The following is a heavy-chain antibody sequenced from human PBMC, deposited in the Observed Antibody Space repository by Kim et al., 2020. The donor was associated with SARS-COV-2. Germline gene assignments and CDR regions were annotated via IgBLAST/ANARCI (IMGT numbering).Heavy chain of an antibody. D-gene: IGHD6-13*01. CDR3: ARDPQQYYYGMDV. Sequence: YSPKFQGRATITRATPASTAYMELSSLRSEDTAVYYCARDPQQYYYGMDVWGQGTTVTVSS. J-gene: IGHJ6*02. V-gene: IGHV1-3*01.